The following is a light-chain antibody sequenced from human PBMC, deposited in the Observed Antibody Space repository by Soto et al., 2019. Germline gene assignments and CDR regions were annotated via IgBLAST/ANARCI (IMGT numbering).Light chain of an antibody. CDR3: QQYGSSGT. V-gene: IGKV3-20*01. Sequence: EIVLTQSPGTLSLSPGERATLSCRASQSVSNNYLAWYQQKPGQAPRVLIYGASNRATGIPDRFSGSGSGTDFTLTISRLEPGDFAVYYCQQYGSSGTFGQGTKVDIK. CDR1: QSVSNNY. CDR2: GAS. J-gene: IGKJ1*01.